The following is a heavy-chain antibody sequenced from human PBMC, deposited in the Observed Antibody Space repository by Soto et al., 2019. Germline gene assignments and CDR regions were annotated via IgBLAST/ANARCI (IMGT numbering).Heavy chain of an antibody. D-gene: IGHD1-7*01. CDR3: AKDSLLYNWNYFGFHI. CDR2: ISGSGGST. J-gene: IGHJ3*02. V-gene: IGHV3-23*01. Sequence: EVQLLESGGGLVQPGGSLRLSCAASGFTFSTYAMSWVRQAPGKGLEWVSSISGSGGSTYYADSVKGRFTISRDNSKNMVYLQMNSLRAEDTAVYYCAKDSLLYNWNYFGFHIWGQGTMVTVSS. CDR1: GFTFSTYA.